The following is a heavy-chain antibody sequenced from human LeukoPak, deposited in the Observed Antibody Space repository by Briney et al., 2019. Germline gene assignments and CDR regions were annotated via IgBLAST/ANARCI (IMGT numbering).Heavy chain of an antibody. D-gene: IGHD3-22*01. CDR1: GGSISSYY. Sequence: TSETLSLTCTVSGGSISSYYWSWIRQPPGKGLEWIGYIYYSGSTNYNPSLKSRVTISVDTSKNQFSLKLSSVTAADTAVYYCAREERAGYDSSGYYYYGREFDPWGQGTLVTVSS. CDR2: IYYSGST. CDR3: AREERAGYDSSGYYYYGREFDP. J-gene: IGHJ5*02. V-gene: IGHV4-59*01.